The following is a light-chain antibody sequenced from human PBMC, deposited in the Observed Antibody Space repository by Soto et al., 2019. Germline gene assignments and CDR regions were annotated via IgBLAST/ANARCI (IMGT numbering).Light chain of an antibody. Sequence: QSALTQPASVSGSPGQSITISCTGTSSDVGGYNYVSWYQHHPGKAPKLMIYDVSIRPSGVSNRFSGSKSGNTASLTISGLQAEDEGDYYCTSYTSRSTVVFGGGTKVTVL. CDR3: TSYTSRSTVV. CDR1: SSDVGGYNY. J-gene: IGLJ3*02. CDR2: DVS. V-gene: IGLV2-14*03.